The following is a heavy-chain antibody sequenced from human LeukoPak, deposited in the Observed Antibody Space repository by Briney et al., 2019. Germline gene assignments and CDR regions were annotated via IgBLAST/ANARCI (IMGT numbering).Heavy chain of an antibody. D-gene: IGHD3-22*01. CDR2: IIPILGIA. CDR1: GGTFSSYT. J-gene: IGHJ6*02. CDR3: ARGLGYYDSSGYYYDNYYGMDV. V-gene: IGHV1-69*02. Sequence: ASVKVSCKASGGTFSSYTISWVRQAPGQGLEWMGRIIPILGIANYAQKFQGRVTITADKSTSTAYMELSSLRSEDTAVYYCARGLGYYDSSGYYYDNYYGMDVWGRGTTVTVSS.